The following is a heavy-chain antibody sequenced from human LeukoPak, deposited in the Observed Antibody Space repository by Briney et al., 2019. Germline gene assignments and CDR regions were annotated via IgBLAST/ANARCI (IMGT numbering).Heavy chain of an antibody. V-gene: IGHV3-30*04. CDR3: ARDRQLWPPGFDY. CDR1: GFTFSSYA. CDR2: ISYDGSNK. Sequence: PGGSLRLSCAASGFTFSSYAMHWVRQAPGKGLEWVAVISYDGSNKYYADSVKGRFTISRDNSKNTLYLQMNSLRAEDTAVYYCARDRQLWPPGFDYWGQGTLVTVSS. J-gene: IGHJ4*02. D-gene: IGHD5-18*01.